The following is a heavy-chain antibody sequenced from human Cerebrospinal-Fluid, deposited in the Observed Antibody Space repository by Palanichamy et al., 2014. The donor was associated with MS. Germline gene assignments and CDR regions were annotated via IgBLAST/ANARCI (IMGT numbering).Heavy chain of an antibody. Sequence: QVQLQDRAQGLVKPSETLSLTCTVSGGSISSYYWSWIRQPPGKGLEWIGYIYYSGSTNYNPSLKSRVTIPVDTSKNQFSLKLSSVTAADTAFYYCARVRSGWYYFDYWGQGTLLTVSS. J-gene: IGHJ4*02. CDR2: IYYSGST. CDR1: GGSISSYY. D-gene: IGHD6-19*01. CDR3: ARVRSGWYYFDY. V-gene: IGHV4-59*01.